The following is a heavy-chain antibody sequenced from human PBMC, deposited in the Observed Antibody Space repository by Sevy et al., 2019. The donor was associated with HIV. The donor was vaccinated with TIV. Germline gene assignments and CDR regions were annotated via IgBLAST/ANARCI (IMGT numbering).Heavy chain of an antibody. CDR3: AREKTTAFAFDL. J-gene: IGHJ4*02. CDR2: VYDSGST. V-gene: IGHV4-4*02. CDR1: GGSISSTNW. D-gene: IGHD4-17*01. Sequence: SETLSLTCAVSGGSISSTNWWSWVRQPPGKGLEWIAEVYDSGSTNYNPSLKSRVSIAVDKAKNQFSVKLSSVTAADTAVYYCAREKTTAFAFDLWGQGALVTVSS.